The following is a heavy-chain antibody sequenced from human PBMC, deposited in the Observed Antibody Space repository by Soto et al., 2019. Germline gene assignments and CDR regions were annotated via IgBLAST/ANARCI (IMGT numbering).Heavy chain of an antibody. CDR1: GFTFSSYA. CDR3: KGIVVVPAANNYGMDV. D-gene: IGHD2-2*01. V-gene: IGHV3-23*01. Sequence: LRLSCAASGFTFSSYAMSWVRQAPGKGLEWVSAISGSGGSTYYADSVKGRFTISRDNSKNTLYLQMNSLRAEDTAVYYCKGIVVVPAANNYGMDVWGQGTTVTVSS. CDR2: ISGSGGST. J-gene: IGHJ6*02.